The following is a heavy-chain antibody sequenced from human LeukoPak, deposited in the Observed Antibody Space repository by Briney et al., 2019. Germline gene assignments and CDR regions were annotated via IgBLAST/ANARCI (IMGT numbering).Heavy chain of an antibody. CDR1: GYTFTRYY. V-gene: IGHV1-2*02. J-gene: IGHJ5*02. CDR3: ARERQYSSSLWFDP. D-gene: IGHD6-6*01. CDR2: INPNSGGT. Sequence: ASXKXSCKASGYTFTRYYMHWVRQAPGQGREWMGWINPNSGGTNYAQKLQGRVTMTRDTSISTAYMELSRLRSDDTAVYYCARERQYSSSLWFDPWGQGTLVTVSS.